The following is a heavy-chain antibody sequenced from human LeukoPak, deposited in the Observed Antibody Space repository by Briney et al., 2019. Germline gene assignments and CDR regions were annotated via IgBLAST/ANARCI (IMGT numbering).Heavy chain of an antibody. Sequence: AGGSLRLSCAASGFTFNTYAMSWVRQAPGKGLEWVSALSPSGGITYYADSVKGRFTISRDNSKNTLYLQMNSLRADDTAVYYCARGVNYFVLEYWGRGTLVTISS. V-gene: IGHV3-23*01. CDR3: ARGVNYFVLEY. CDR2: LSPSGGIT. CDR1: GFTFNTYA. D-gene: IGHD3-10*02. J-gene: IGHJ4*02.